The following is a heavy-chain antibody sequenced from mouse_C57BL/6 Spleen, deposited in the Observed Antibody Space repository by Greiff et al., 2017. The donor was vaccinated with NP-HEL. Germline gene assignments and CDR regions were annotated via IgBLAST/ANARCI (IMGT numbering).Heavy chain of an antibody. J-gene: IGHJ4*01. CDR1: GYTFTDYE. CDR3: TRSPGFYAMDY. Sequence: VQLVESGAELVRPGASVTLSCKASGYTFTDYEMHWVKQTPVHGLEWIGAIDPETGGTAYNQKFKGKAILTADKSSSTAYMELRSLTSEDSAVYYCTRSPGFYAMDYWGQGTSVTVSA. CDR2: IDPETGGT. V-gene: IGHV1-15*01. D-gene: IGHD4-1*01.